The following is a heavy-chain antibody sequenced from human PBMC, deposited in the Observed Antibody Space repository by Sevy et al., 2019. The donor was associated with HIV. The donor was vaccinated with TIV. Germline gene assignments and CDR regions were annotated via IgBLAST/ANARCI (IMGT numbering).Heavy chain of an antibody. J-gene: IGHJ6*02. D-gene: IGHD5-12*01. CDR3: ASGAGGYDYDYAIDV. V-gene: IGHV4-39*01. CDR2: IYYNGHT. Sequence: SETLSLTCSVSGGTIGSSGHYWGWIRQTPGKGLEWIGSIYYNGHTYYNPSLNSRPTISINTSKNQFCLNMSSVTAADTAIYFCASGAGGYDYDYAIDVWGQGTTVTVSS. CDR1: GGTIGSSGHY.